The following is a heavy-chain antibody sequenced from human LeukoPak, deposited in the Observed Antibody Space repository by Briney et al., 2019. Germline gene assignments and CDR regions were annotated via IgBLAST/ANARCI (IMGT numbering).Heavy chain of an antibody. Sequence: GGSLRLSCAASGFSFNSFGMSWVRQTPGKGLEWVSSIHSRGDNTHYADSLEGRFTISRDTWKNTVYLQMNRLRVEDTATYNCARQILRGSYFYYLDVWGTGTPVTVSS. CDR3: ARQILRGSYFYYLDV. CDR1: GFSFNSFG. D-gene: IGHD3-10*01. J-gene: IGHJ6*03. V-gene: IGHV3-23*01. CDR2: IHSRGDNT.